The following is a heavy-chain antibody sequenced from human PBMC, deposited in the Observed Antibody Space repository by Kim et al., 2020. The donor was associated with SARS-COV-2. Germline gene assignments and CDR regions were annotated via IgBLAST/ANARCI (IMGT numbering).Heavy chain of an antibody. Sequence: GGSLRLSCAASGFTFSSYSMNWVRQAPGKGLEWVSYISSSSSTIYYADSVKGRFTISRDNAKNSLYLQMNSLRDEDTAVYYCARELVVTATQREIDYWGQGTLVTVSS. J-gene: IGHJ4*02. CDR3: ARELVVTATQREIDY. CDR2: ISSSSSTI. D-gene: IGHD2-21*02. CDR1: GFTFSSYS. V-gene: IGHV3-48*02.